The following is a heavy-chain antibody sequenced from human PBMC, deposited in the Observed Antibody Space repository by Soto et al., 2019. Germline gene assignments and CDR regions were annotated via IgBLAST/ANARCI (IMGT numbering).Heavy chain of an antibody. CDR1: EGTFNSYA. D-gene: IGHD6-13*01. J-gene: IGHJ4*02. CDR3: ASGASRWYPYFFDS. CDR2: IIPYYNTL. Sequence: QAQVVQSGAEVRKPGSSVKLSCKASEGTFNSYAIAWVRQAPGQGLEWMGGIIPYYNTLNYAQKFQDRVTITADDSTNKVYMELSSLGSDDTAVYFCASGASRWYPYFFDSWAQGTLVNVSS. V-gene: IGHV1-69*01.